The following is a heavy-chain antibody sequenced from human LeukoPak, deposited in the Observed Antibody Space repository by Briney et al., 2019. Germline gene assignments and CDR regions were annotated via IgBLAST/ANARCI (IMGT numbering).Heavy chain of an antibody. CDR3: ARDSGFEGDYYFDY. V-gene: IGHV4-31*03. D-gene: IGHD2-21*02. CDR2: IYYSGST. CDR1: GGSISSGGYY. J-gene: IGHJ4*02. Sequence: SQTLSLTCTVSGGSISSGGYYWSWIRQHPGKGLEWIGYIYYSGSTYYNPSLKSRVTISVDTSKNQFSLKLSSVTAADTAVYYCARDSGFEGDYYFDYWGQGTLVTVSS.